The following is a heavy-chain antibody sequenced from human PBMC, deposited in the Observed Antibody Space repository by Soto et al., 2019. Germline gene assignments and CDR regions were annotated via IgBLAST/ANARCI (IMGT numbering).Heavy chain of an antibody. CDR3: AKHARRGGSSGY. V-gene: IGHV1-69*02. J-gene: IGHJ4*02. CDR2: IIPILGIA. CDR1: GGTFSSYT. D-gene: IGHD6-6*01. Sequence: SVKVSCKASGGTFSSYTISWVRQAPGQGLEWMGRIIPILGIANYAQKFQGRVTITADKSTSTAYMELSSLRSEDTAVYYCAKHARRGGSSGYWGQGTLVTVSS.